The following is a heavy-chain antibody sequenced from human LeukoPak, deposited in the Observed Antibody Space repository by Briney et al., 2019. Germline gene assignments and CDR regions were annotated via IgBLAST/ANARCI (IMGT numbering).Heavy chain of an antibody. Sequence: GASVKVSCKASRYTFTDYYIHWVRQAPGQRLEWMGWINPDSGGTNYAQKFQGRVTVTRDTSINTAYMDLRWLRSDDTGIYYCVRGGSRYCSGTSCPLFDFWGQGTLLTVSS. D-gene: IGHD2-2*01. CDR2: INPDSGGT. J-gene: IGHJ4*02. V-gene: IGHV1-2*02. CDR1: RYTFTDYY. CDR3: VRGGSRYCSGTSCPLFDF.